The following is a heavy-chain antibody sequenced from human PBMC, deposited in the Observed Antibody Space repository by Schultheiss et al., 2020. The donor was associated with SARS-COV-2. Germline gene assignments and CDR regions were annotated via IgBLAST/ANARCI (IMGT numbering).Heavy chain of an antibody. J-gene: IGHJ3*02. D-gene: IGHD3-3*01. V-gene: IGHV4-59*01. CDR2: IYYSGST. CDR3: AREVILRDAFDI. Sequence: SETLSLTCAVYGGSFSSYYWSWIRQPPGKGLEWIGYIYYSGSTNYNPSLKSRVTISVDTSKNQFSLKLSSVTAADTAVYYCAREVILRDAFDIWGQGTMVTVSS. CDR1: GGSFSSYY.